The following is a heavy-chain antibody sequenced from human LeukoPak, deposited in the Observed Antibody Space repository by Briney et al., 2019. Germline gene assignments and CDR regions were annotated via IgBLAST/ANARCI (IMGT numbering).Heavy chain of an antibody. CDR2: INHSGST. V-gene: IGHV4-34*01. Sequence: PSETLSLTCAVYGGSFSGYYWSWIRQPPGKGLEWIGEINHSGSTNYNLSLKSRVTISVDTSKNQFSLKLSSVTAADTAVYYCARGSVVVPAHRTSKRNWFDPWGQGTLVTVSS. D-gene: IGHD2-2*01. J-gene: IGHJ5*02. CDR1: GGSFSGYY. CDR3: ARGSVVVPAHRTSKRNWFDP.